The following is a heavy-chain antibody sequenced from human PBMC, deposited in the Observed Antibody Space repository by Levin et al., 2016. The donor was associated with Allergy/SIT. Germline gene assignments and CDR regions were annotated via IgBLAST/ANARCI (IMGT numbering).Heavy chain of an antibody. CDR2: IYYSGST. CDR1: GGSISSYY. CDR3: ARSSSYYDFWSGYETSYYYYYGMDV. J-gene: IGHJ6*02. V-gene: IGHV4-59*01. Sequence: GSLRLSCTVSGGSISSYYWSWIRQPPGKGLEWIGYIYYSGSTNYNPSLKSRVTISVDTSKNQFSLKLSSVTAADTAVYYCARSSSYYDFWSGYETSYYYYYGMDVWGQGTTVTVSS. D-gene: IGHD3-3*01.